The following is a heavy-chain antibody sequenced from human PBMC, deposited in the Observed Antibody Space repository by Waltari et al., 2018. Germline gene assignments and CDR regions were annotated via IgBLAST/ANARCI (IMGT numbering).Heavy chain of an antibody. CDR1: GGTFSSYA. J-gene: IGHJ4*02. Sequence: QVQLVQSGAEVKKPGSSVKVSCKASGGTFSSYAISWVRQAPGQGLEWMGRIIPIFCTANYAQKFQGRVTITADKSTSTAYMELSSLRSEDTAVYYCASLVNLSGAAAFDYWGQGTLVTVSS. D-gene: IGHD6-13*01. V-gene: IGHV1-69*08. CDR3: ASLVNLSGAAAFDY. CDR2: IIPIFCTA.